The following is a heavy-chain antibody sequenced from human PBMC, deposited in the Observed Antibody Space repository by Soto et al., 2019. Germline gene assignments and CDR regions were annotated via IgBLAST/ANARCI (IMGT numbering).Heavy chain of an antibody. D-gene: IGHD5-12*01. CDR2: ISGSGGST. CDR1: GFTFSSYA. Sequence: GGSLRLSCAASGFTFSSYAMSWVRQAPGKGLEWVSAISGSGGSTYYADSVKGRFTISRDNSKNTVYMELSSLRSEDTAVYYCARAPIVATGYDFWGQGTLVTVSS. CDR3: ARAPIVATGYDF. V-gene: IGHV3-23*01. J-gene: IGHJ4*02.